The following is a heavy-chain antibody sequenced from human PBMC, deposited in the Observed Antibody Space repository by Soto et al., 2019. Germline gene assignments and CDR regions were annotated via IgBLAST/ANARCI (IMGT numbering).Heavy chain of an antibody. CDR3: ARYYYDSSGYYYGYFDL. V-gene: IGHV3-48*03. CDR2: ISSSGSTI. Sequence: PGGSLRLSCAASGFTFSSYEMNWVRQAPGKGLEWVSYISSSGSTIYYADSVKGRFTISRDNAKNSLYLQMNSLRAEDTAVYYCARYYYDSSGYYYGYFDLWGRGTLVTVS. CDR1: GFTFSSYE. D-gene: IGHD3-22*01. J-gene: IGHJ2*01.